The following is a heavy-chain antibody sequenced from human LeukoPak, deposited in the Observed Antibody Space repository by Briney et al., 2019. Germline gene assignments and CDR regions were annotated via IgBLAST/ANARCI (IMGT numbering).Heavy chain of an antibody. V-gene: IGHV3-21*01. CDR1: GFTFSSIS. Sequence: GGSLRLSCPASGFTFSSISMNWFRQPQGKGLEWFSSISSSSSYIYYADSVKGRFTISRDNAKNSLYLQMNSLRAEDTAVYYCARDEVRYFDWLPTPQDYWGQGTLVTVSS. J-gene: IGHJ4*02. D-gene: IGHD3-9*01. CDR2: ISSSSSYI. CDR3: ARDEVRYFDWLPTPQDY.